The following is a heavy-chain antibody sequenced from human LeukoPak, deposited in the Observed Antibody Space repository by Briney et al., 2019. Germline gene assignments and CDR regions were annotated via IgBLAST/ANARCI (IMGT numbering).Heavy chain of an antibody. CDR3: ARGLYSSGWVDY. CDR2: IYSGGSP. J-gene: IGHJ4*02. V-gene: IGHV3-66*01. CDR1: GGSISSSSYY. D-gene: IGHD6-19*01. Sequence: ETLSLTCSVSGGSISSSSYYWGWVRQPPGKGLEWASLIYSGGSPYYADSVKGRFTISRDNSKNTLYLQMNSLRAEDTAVYYCARGLYSSGWVDYWGQGTLVTVSS.